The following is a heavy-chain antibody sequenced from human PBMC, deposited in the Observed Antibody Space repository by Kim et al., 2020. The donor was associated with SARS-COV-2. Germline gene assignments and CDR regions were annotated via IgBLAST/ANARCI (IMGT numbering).Heavy chain of an antibody. CDR1: GFTFSSYS. J-gene: IGHJ4*02. CDR3: ARGIVGRYKGFDY. CDR2: IRSSSSTI. D-gene: IGHD1-26*01. V-gene: IGHV3-48*02. Sequence: GGSLRLSCAASGFTFSSYSMNWVRQAPGKGLEWVSYIRSSSSTIYYADSVKGRFTISRDDAKNSLYLQMNSLRDEDTAVYYCARGIVGRYKGFDYWGQGTLVTVSS.